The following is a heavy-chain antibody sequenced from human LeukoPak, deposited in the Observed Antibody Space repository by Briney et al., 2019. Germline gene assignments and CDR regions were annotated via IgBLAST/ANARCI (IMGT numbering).Heavy chain of an antibody. D-gene: IGHD6-19*01. V-gene: IGHV1-18*01. CDR1: GNTFTSYG. CDR2: ISAYNGNT. J-gene: IGHJ5*02. CDR3: ARDRAVTTTILGFDP. Sequence: ASVKVSCKASGNTFTSYGISWVRQAPGQGLEWMGWISAYNGNTNYAQKLQGRVTMTTDTSTSTAYMELRSLRSDDTAVYYCARDRAVTTTILGFDPWGQGTLVTVSS.